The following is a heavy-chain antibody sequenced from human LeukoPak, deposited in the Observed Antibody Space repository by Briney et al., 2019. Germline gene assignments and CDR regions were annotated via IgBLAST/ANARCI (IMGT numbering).Heavy chain of an antibody. J-gene: IGHJ4*02. Sequence: ASVKVSCKASGYTFTGYYMHWVRQAPGQGLEWMGWINPNSGGTNYAQKFQGWVTMTRDTSISTAYMELRSLRSDDTAVYYCARGRVDTAMVFGYWGQGTLVTVSS. D-gene: IGHD5-18*01. V-gene: IGHV1-2*04. CDR2: INPNSGGT. CDR3: ARGRVDTAMVFGY. CDR1: GYTFTGYY.